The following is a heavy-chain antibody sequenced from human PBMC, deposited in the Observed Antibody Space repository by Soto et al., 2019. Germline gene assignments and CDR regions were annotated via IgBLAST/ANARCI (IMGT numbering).Heavy chain of an antibody. CDR2: TYYRSKWFH. Sequence: QGQLQQSGPGLVKPSQTLSLTCAISGDSVSSDITSWNWIRQTPSRGLEWLGRTYYRSKWFHDYAASVKSRITINPDTSKHPFSLEFNSKSPEVKAVYYCARGNALDVWDPGTVVTVSS. J-gene: IGHJ3*01. V-gene: IGHV6-1*01. CDR1: GDSVSSDITS. D-gene: IGHD3-10*01. CDR3: ARGNALDV.